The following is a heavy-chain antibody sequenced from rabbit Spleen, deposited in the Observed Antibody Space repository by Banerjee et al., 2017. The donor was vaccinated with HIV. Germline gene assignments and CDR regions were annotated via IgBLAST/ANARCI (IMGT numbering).Heavy chain of an antibody. Sequence: QEQLVESGGGLVRPEGSLTLTCKASGFDLSSRYYMCWVRQAPGKGLEWIACIYAASSGSTYYASWAKGRFTISRTSSTTVTLQMTSLTAADTATYFCARDLTGVIGWNFNLWGPGTLVTVS. CDR2: IYAASSGST. V-gene: IGHV1S45*01. D-gene: IGHD1-1*01. J-gene: IGHJ4*01. CDR3: ARDLTGVIGWNFNL. CDR1: GFDLSSRYY.